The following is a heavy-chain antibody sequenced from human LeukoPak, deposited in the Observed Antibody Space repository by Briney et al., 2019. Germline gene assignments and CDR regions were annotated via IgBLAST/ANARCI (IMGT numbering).Heavy chain of an antibody. CDR2: MNPKNGDS. CDR3: ARTTPFTASGYDY. D-gene: IGHD6-25*01. J-gene: IGHJ4*02. Sequence: ASVKVSCKASGYTFTDYHINWVRQAAGQGLEWVGWMNPKNGDSGYAQKFQGRVTITRDTSISTSYMELRSLRPDDTAVYFCARTTPFTASGYDYWGQGTLVTVSS. CDR1: GYTFTDYH. V-gene: IGHV1-8*03.